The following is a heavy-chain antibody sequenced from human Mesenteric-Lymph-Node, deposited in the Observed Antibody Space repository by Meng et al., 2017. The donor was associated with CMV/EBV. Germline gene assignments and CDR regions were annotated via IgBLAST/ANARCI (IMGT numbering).Heavy chain of an antibody. D-gene: IGHD6-13*01. CDR3: AHSSGIAAAGPFYFDY. J-gene: IGHJ4*02. V-gene: IGHV2-5*02. CDR1: GFSLSTSGVG. Sequence: QITLKVSGPTLVKPTQTLTLNCSFSGFSLSTSGVGVGWIRQPPGKALEWLALIYWDDDKRYSPSLKSRLTITKDTSKNQVVLTMTNMDPVDTATYYCAHSSGIAAAGPFYFDYWGQGTLVTVSS. CDR2: IYWDDDK.